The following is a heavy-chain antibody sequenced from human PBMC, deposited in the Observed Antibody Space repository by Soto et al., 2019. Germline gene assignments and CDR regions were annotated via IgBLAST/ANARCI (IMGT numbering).Heavy chain of an antibody. CDR3: ARVNGDAPPRGMDV. D-gene: IGHD2-8*01. J-gene: IGHJ6*02. V-gene: IGHV1-2*04. CDR1: GYTFIDYY. CDR2: INPNTGGT. Sequence: QVQLVQSGTEVKKPGASVNVSCKASGYTFIDYYIHWVRQAPGQGLEWMGRINPNTGGTYYAQNFQAWVTMNRDTSLSTAYMELTRLRSDDTAVYYCARVNGDAPPRGMDVWGQGTTVTVSS.